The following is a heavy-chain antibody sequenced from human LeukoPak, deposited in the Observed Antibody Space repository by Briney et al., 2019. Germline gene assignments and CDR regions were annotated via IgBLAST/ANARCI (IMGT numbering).Heavy chain of an antibody. CDR1: GGSISSYY. V-gene: IGHV4-59*08. J-gene: IGHJ3*02. D-gene: IGHD3-22*01. Sequence: SETLSLTCTVSGGSISSYYWSWIRQPPGKGLEWIGYIYYSGSTNYNPSLKSRVTISVDRSKNQFSLKLSSVTAADTAVYYCASQYYYDSSGYSRRAFDIWGQGTMVTVSS. CDR2: IYYSGST. CDR3: ASQYYYDSSGYSRRAFDI.